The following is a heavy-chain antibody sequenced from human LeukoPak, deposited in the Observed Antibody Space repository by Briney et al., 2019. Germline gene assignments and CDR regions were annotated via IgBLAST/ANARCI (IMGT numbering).Heavy chain of an antibody. Sequence: TGGSLRLSCAASGFTFSNYWMHWVRRAPGKGLLWVSRISTDGTNTNYADSVKGRFTISRDNAKNILYLEMNSLRAEDTAVYYCVREYSSSSGRAFDIWGQGTKVTVSS. CDR3: VREYSSSSGRAFDI. CDR2: ISTDGTNT. V-gene: IGHV3-74*01. D-gene: IGHD6-6*01. J-gene: IGHJ3*02. CDR1: GFTFSNYW.